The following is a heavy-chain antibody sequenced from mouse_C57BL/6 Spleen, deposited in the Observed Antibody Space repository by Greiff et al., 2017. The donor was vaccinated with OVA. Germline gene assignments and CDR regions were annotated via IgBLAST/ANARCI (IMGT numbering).Heavy chain of an antibody. Sequence: QVQLQQSGAELVRPGTSVKVSCKASGYAFTNYLIEWVKQRPGQGLEWIGVINPGSGGTNYNEKFKGKATLTADKSSSTAYMQLSSLTSEDSAVYFCASSDYDYDGGFAYWGQGTLVTVSA. J-gene: IGHJ3*01. V-gene: IGHV1-54*01. CDR3: ASSDYDYDGGFAY. CDR1: GYAFTNYL. D-gene: IGHD2-4*01. CDR2: INPGSGGT.